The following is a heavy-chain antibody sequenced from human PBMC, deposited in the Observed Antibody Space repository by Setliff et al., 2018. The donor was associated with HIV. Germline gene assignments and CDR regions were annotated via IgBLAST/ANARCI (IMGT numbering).Heavy chain of an antibody. CDR2: LHSSGDA. CDR3: ARESPSMSLDA. V-gene: IGHV4-61*09. Sequence: PSETLSLTCSVSGGSVSSSSYYWTWIRQPAGKGLEWIGHLHSSGDAYYGPSLKSRVAMSLDTSKNQFSLRLNSVPAADTAVYFCARESPSMSLDAWGQGTLVTVSS. J-gene: IGHJ1*01. CDR1: GGSVSSSSYY. D-gene: IGHD3-10*02.